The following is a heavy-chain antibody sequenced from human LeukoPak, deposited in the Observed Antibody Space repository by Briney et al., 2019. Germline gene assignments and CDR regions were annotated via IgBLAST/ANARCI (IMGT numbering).Heavy chain of an antibody. Sequence: ASVKVSCKVSGYTLTELSMHWVRQAPGKGLEWMGGFDPEDGETIYAQKFQGRVTMTEDTSTDTAYMELSSLRSEDTAVYYCATDVSDYSNFPDAFDIWGQGTMVTVSS. V-gene: IGHV1-24*01. CDR2: FDPEDGET. D-gene: IGHD4-11*01. CDR1: GYTLTELS. CDR3: ATDVSDYSNFPDAFDI. J-gene: IGHJ3*02.